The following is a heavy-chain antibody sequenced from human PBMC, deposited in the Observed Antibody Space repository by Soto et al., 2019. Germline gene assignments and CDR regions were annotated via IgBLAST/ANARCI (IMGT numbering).Heavy chain of an antibody. CDR2: IKQDGSGE. D-gene: IGHD3-10*01. CDR3: ARDRGPPRYLYYGMDV. J-gene: IGHJ6*02. Sequence: GSLRISCAASGVPFRTYWMIWVRQAPGKGLEWVGNIKQDGSGENYVDSAKGRFTISRDNANHSLYLQMNRLRAEDTAVYYCARDRGPPRYLYYGMDVWGQGTTVT. V-gene: IGHV3-7*01. CDR1: GVPFRTYW.